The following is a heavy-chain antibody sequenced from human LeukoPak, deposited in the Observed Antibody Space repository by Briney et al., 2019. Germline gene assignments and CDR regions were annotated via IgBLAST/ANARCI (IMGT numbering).Heavy chain of an antibody. V-gene: IGHV1-2*04. D-gene: IGHD3-10*01. J-gene: IGHJ6*02. CDR3: ARGRPITMVRGVKSGYYYYYGMDV. CDR1: GYTFAGYY. CDR2: INPNSGGT. Sequence: ASVKVSCKASGYTFAGYYMHWVRQAPGQGLEWMGWINPNSGGTNYAQKFQGWVTMTRDTSISTAYMELSRLRSDDTVVYYCARGRPITMVRGVKSGYYYYYGMDVWGQGTTVTVSS.